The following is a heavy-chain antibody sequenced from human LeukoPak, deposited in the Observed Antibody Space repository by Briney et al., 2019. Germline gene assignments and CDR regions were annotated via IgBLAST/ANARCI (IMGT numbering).Heavy chain of an antibody. D-gene: IGHD3-22*01. Sequence: PSETLSLTCTVSGGSISSYYWSWIRQPPGKGLEWIGYIYYSGSTNYNPSLKSRVTISVDTSKNQFSLKLSSVTAADTAVYYCARAITMIPAFDIWGQGTMVTVSS. CDR1: GGSISSYY. V-gene: IGHV4-59*01. CDR2: IYYSGST. CDR3: ARAITMIPAFDI. J-gene: IGHJ3*02.